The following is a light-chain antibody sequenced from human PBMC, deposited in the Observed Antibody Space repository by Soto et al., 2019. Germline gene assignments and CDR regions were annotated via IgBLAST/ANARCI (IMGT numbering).Light chain of an antibody. CDR1: QSVSSD. CDR2: AAS. J-gene: IGKJ1*01. Sequence: EIEMTQSPATLSVSPGERATLSCRASQSVSSDLAWYQQKPGQTPSLLIYAASTRATGIPARFSGSGSGTEFTLTISSRQSDDFAIYYCQQYRNWPRTFGQGTKVEI. CDR3: QQYRNWPRT. V-gene: IGKV3-15*01.